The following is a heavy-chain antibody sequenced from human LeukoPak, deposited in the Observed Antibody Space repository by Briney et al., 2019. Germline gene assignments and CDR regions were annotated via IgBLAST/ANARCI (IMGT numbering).Heavy chain of an antibody. J-gene: IGHJ4*02. V-gene: IGHV3-30*04. CDR1: GFTFSSYD. Sequence: GGSLRLSCAASGFTFSSYDMHWVRQAPGKGLEWVASISYHGSNKYYADSVKGRFTISRDISKNTLYLQMNSLRAEDTAVYYCARDHLYGDYTDYWGQGTLVTVSS. CDR3: ARDHLYGDYTDY. D-gene: IGHD4-17*01. CDR2: ISYHGSNK.